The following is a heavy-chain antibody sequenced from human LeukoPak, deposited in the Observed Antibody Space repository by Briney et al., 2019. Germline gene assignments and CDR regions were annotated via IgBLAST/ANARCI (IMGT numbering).Heavy chain of an antibody. CDR3: ATLYSSRRSYFDY. Sequence: PSETLSLTCAVYGGSFSGYYWSWIRQPPGKGLEWIGEINHSGSTNYNPSLKSRVTISVDTSKNQFSLKLSSETAADTAVYYCATLYSSRRSYFDYWGQGTLVTVSS. CDR1: GGSFSGYY. D-gene: IGHD6-13*01. J-gene: IGHJ4*02. CDR2: INHSGST. V-gene: IGHV4-34*01.